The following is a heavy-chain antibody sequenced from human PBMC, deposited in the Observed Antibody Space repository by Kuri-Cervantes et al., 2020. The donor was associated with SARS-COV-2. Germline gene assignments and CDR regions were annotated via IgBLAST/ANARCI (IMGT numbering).Heavy chain of an antibody. D-gene: IGHD2-2*02. CDR2: IIPIFGTA. J-gene: IGHJ5*02. Sequence: SVKVSCKASGGTFSSYAISWVRQAPGQGLEWMGGIIPIFGTANYAQKFQGRVTITADESTSTAYMELSSLRSEDTAVYYCARDSGNYSSTSCYREQGWFDPWGQGTLVTVSS. CDR3: ARDSGNYSSTSCYREQGWFDP. V-gene: IGHV1-69*13. CDR1: GGTFSSYA.